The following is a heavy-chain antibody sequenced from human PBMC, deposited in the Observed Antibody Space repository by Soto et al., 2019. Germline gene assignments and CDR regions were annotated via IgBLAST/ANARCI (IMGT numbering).Heavy chain of an antibody. J-gene: IGHJ4*02. Sequence: HPGGSLRLSCAASGFTFSSYAMSWVRQAPGKGLEWASAISGSGGSTYYADSVKGRFTISRDNSKNTLYLQMNSLRAEDTAVYYCAKDLAGIRSFDYWGQGTLVTVSS. CDR1: GFTFSSYA. CDR2: ISGSGGST. CDR3: AKDLAGIRSFDY. V-gene: IGHV3-23*01.